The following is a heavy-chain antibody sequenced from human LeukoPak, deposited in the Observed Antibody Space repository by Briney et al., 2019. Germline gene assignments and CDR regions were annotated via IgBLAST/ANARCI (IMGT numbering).Heavy chain of an antibody. CDR1: GYTFTSYD. J-gene: IGHJ4*02. CDR2: MNPNSCNT. D-gene: IGHD1-26*01. Sequence: SSVNVSCKASGYTFTSYDINWVRQATGQRLEWMGWMNPNSCNTGYAQNFQGRVTITRNTSISTAYMELSRLRSDDTAVDYCSIFTGSYGSDYWGQGTLVTVS. CDR3: SIFTGSYGSDY. V-gene: IGHV1-8*03.